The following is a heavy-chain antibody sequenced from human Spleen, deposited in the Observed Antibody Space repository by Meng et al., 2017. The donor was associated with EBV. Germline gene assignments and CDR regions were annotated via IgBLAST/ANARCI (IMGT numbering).Heavy chain of an antibody. D-gene: IGHD6-19*01. CDR2: IYHSGST. CDR1: GGSVSRGGYY. V-gene: IGHV4-61*08. Sequence: QVPQPGAGPALVKPPAPLSPTCTFAGGSVSRGGYYWSWVRQPPGKGLDWIGYIYHSGSTKYNPSLTSRVTISVDTSKNQFSLNLRSVTAADTAVYYCARDGYSSGIDYWGQGTLVTVSS. CDR3: ARDGYSSGIDY. J-gene: IGHJ4*02.